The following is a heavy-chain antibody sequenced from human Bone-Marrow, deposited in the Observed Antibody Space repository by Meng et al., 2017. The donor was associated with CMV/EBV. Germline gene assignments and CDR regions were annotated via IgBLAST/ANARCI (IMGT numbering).Heavy chain of an antibody. J-gene: IGHJ5*02. Sequence: ASVKVSCKASGYTFTGYYMHWVRQAPGQGLEWMGWINPNSGGTNYAQKFQGRVTMTRDTSISTAYMELSRLRSDDTAVYYCARYCSSTSCYVWFHPWGQGTLVTVSS. CDR1: GYTFTGYY. CDR3: ARYCSSTSCYVWFHP. CDR2: INPNSGGT. V-gene: IGHV1-2*02. D-gene: IGHD2-2*01.